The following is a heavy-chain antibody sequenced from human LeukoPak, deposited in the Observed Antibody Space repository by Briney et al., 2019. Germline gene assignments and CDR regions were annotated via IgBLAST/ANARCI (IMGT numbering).Heavy chain of an antibody. Sequence: GESLKISCKGSGYSSTYYFIGWVRQMPGKGLEWMGIIYPGDSDTRYSPSFQGQVTISVDKSTNTAYLQWNSLKASDSAMYYCARHLGGDRTSGYYNYWGQGTLVTVSS. V-gene: IGHV5-51*01. D-gene: IGHD3-3*01. CDR3: ARHLGGDRTSGYYNY. CDR2: IYPGDSDT. J-gene: IGHJ4*02. CDR1: GYSSTYYF.